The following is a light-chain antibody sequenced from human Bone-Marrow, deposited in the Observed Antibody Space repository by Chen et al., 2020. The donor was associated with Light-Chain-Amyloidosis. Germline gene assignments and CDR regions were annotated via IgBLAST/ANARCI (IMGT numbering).Light chain of an antibody. CDR3: QQHGTFGT. CDR2: GTS. CDR1: QSVSSAY. V-gene: IGKV3-20*01. Sequence: EIVLTQSPGTLSLSPGERATLSCRASQSVSSAYLAWYQQKPGQAPRLLIYGTSGRAAGIPDGVSGSGSGTDFAPSISRLEPEVLAVYYCQQHGTFGTFGRGTKVEIQ. J-gene: IGKJ1*01.